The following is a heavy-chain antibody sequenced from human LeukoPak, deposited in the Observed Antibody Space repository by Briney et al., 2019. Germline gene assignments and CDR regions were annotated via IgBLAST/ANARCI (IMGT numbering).Heavy chain of an antibody. V-gene: IGHV4-4*07. Sequence: SEPLSLTCSVCGGFICRYYWSWLRQPGGKGLEWIVRIYTSGSTNYNPSLKSRVTMSVDTSKNQFSLKLSSVTAADTAVYYCAVTYYDFWSGSGLSPHWGQGTLVTVSS. CDR3: AVTYYDFWSGSGLSPH. CDR1: GGFICRYY. J-gene: IGHJ4*02. D-gene: IGHD3-3*01. CDR2: IYTSGST.